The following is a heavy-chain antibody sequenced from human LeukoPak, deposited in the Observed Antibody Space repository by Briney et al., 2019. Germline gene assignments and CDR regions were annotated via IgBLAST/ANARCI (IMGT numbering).Heavy chain of an antibody. J-gene: IGHJ4*02. CDR2: IYHSGST. V-gene: IGHV4-38-2*01. Sequence: KPSETLSLTCAVSGYSISSGYYWGWIRQPPGKGLEWIGSIYHSGSTYYNPSLKSRVTISVDTSKNQFSLKLSSVTAADTAVYYCASRLLYPGAFDYWGQGTLVTVSS. D-gene: IGHD3-3*01. CDR3: ASRLLYPGAFDY. CDR1: GYSISSGYY.